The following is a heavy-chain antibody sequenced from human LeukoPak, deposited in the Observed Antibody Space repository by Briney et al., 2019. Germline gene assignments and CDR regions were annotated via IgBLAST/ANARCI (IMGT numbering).Heavy chain of an antibody. CDR2: INHSRGT. CDR1: GGSITAYY. Sequence: PSETLSLACSVYGGSITAYYWSWIRQPPGKGLEWIGEINHSRGTKYNPSLESRVTILLDASKNEFSLNLNSVTAADTAVYYCAREVRGGSYGIDYWGQGTLVTVSS. D-gene: IGHD1-26*01. CDR3: AREVRGGSYGIDY. J-gene: IGHJ4*02. V-gene: IGHV4-34*01.